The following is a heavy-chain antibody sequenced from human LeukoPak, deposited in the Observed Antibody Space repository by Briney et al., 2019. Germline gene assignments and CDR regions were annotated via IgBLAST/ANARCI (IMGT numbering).Heavy chain of an antibody. CDR2: IYSGGST. CDR3: ARGGVSPGTFGY. CDR1: GFTFSDYY. J-gene: IGHJ4*02. V-gene: IGHV3-66*02. Sequence: GESLRLSCAASGFTFSDYYMSWVRQAPGKGLEWVSVIYSGGSTYYADSVKGRFTISRDNSKNTLYLQMNSLRAEDTAVYYCARGGVSPGTFGYWGQGTLVTVSS. D-gene: IGHD6-13*01.